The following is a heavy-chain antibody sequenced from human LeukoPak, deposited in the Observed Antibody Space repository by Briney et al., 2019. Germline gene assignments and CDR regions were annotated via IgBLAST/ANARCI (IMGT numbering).Heavy chain of an antibody. CDR1: GFIFSSYW. CDR3: ARNAFDI. J-gene: IGHJ3*02. V-gene: IGHV3-7*01. Sequence: GGSLRLSCAASGFIFSSYWMTWVRQAPGKGLEWVANIKQDGSEASYVDSVKGRFTISRDNAKNSLYLQMNSLRAEDTAVYYCARNAFDIWGQGTMVTVSS. CDR2: IKQDGSEA.